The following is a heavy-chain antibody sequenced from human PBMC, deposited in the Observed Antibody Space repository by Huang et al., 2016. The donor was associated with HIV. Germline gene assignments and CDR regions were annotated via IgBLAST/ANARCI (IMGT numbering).Heavy chain of an antibody. V-gene: IGHV4-39*02. J-gene: IGHJ6*02. Sequence: QLRESGPGLVTPSETLSLTCSASGTSMTSSTFYWGWFRQPPGGGLEWIGSVYGPGNTYYNPALKSRVTISIDTANKQYSMRLTSVTAADTAVYFCAREVRSVDTDRPDGYYYRGLDVWGQGTTVIVSS. CDR2: VYGPGNT. D-gene: IGHD2-2*03. CDR1: GTSMTSSTFY. CDR3: AREVRSVDTDRPDGYYYRGLDV.